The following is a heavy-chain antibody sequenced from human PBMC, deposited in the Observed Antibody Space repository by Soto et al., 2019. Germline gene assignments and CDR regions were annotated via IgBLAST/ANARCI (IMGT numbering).Heavy chain of an antibody. Sequence: PSETLSLTCTVSGGSISNYYWTWIRQPPGKGLEWIGYIYYSGRTNYNPSLKSRVSISVDTSKNQSSLRLSSMTAADTATYFCARIPDISGWPFDYWGQGTPVTVSS. CDR1: GGSISNYY. V-gene: IGHV4-59*01. CDR2: IYYSGRT. D-gene: IGHD6-19*01. J-gene: IGHJ4*02. CDR3: ARIPDISGWPFDY.